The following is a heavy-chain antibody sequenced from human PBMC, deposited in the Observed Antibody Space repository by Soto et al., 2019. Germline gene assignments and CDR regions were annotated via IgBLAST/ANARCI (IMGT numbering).Heavy chain of an antibody. J-gene: IGHJ4*02. CDR2: ISGSGVST. Sequence: EVQLLESGGGLVQPGGSLRLYCAASGFTFNNYAMSWVRQTPGEGLEWVSDISGSGVSTYYADSVRGRFTISRDNSKNSLYLQMNSLGADDTAVYYCVKEILRYGDYSPFDYWGQGTLVTVSS. CDR1: GFTFNNYA. V-gene: IGHV3-23*01. D-gene: IGHD4-17*01. CDR3: VKEILRYGDYSPFDY.